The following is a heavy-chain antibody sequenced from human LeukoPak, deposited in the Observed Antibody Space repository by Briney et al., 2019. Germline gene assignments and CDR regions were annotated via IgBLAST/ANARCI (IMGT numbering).Heavy chain of an antibody. CDR2: IYYSGST. J-gene: IGHJ4*02. V-gene: IGHV4-39*07. CDR1: GGSISSSSYY. Sequence: SKTLSLTCTVSGGSISSSSYYWGWIRQPPGKGLEWIGSIYYSGSTYYNPSLKSRVTISVDTSKNQFSLKLSSVTAADTAVYYCARVLYPRYYFDYWGQGTLVTVSS. CDR3: ARVLYPRYYFDY. D-gene: IGHD2-8*01.